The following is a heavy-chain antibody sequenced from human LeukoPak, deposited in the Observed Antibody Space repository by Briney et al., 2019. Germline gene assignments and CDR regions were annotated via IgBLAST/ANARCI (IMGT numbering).Heavy chain of an antibody. D-gene: IGHD2-8*01. CDR3: AKDRCSNGIGCYYYYMDV. CDR1: GFTFSSYG. CDR2: IRYDGSNK. J-gene: IGHJ6*03. Sequence: RPGGSLRLSCAASGFTFSSYGMHWVRQAPGKGLEWVAFIRYDGSNKYYADSVKGRFTISRDNSKNTLYLQMNSLRAEDTAVYYCAKDRCSNGIGCYYYYMDVWGKGTTVTTSS. V-gene: IGHV3-30*02.